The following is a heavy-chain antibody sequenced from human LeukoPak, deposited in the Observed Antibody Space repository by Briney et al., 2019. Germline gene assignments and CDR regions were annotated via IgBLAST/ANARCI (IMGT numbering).Heavy chain of an antibody. CDR2: IYYSGST. D-gene: IGHD1-26*01. V-gene: IGHV4-39*01. CDR3: ARLAPTGANVDY. J-gene: IGHJ4*02. Sequence: SETLSLTCTVSGGSISSSSYYWGWIRQPPGKGLEWIGSIYYSGSTYYNPSLKSRVTISVATSKNHFSLKLSSVTAADTAVYYCARLAPTGANVDYWGQGTLVTVSS. CDR1: GGSISSSSYY.